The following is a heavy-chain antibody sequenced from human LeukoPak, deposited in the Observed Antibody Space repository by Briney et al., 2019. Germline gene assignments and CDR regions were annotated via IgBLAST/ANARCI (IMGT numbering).Heavy chain of an antibody. CDR1: GFTVSSNY. Sequence: PGGSLRLSCAASGFTVSSNYMSWVRQAPGKGLEWVSVIYSGGSTYYADSVKGRFTISRDNSKNTLYLQMNSLRAEDTAVYYCARDLGAPLANSDDAFDIWGQGTMVTVSS. J-gene: IGHJ3*02. D-gene: IGHD2/OR15-2a*01. V-gene: IGHV3-66*01. CDR3: ARDLGAPLANSDDAFDI. CDR2: IYSGGST.